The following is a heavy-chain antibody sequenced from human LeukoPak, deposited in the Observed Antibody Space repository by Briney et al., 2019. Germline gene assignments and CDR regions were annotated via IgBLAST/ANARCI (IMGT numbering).Heavy chain of an antibody. J-gene: IGHJ4*02. CDR1: GGTFSSYA. Sequence: SVKVSCKASGGTFSSYAISWMRQAPGQGLEWMGGIIPIFGTANYAQKFQGRVTITADESTSTAYMELSSLRSEDTAVYYCASWDYYDSSGYYYVLDYRGQGTLVTVSS. CDR2: IIPIFGTA. CDR3: ASWDYYDSSGYYYVLDY. D-gene: IGHD3-22*01. V-gene: IGHV1-69*13.